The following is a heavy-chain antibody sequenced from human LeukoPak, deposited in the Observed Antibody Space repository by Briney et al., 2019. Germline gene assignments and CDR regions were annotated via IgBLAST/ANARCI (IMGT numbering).Heavy chain of an antibody. CDR3: AKDREGYFDY. J-gene: IGHJ4*02. CDR1: GFTFSSYA. V-gene: IGHV3-30*18. CDR2: ISYDGSNK. Sequence: GGSLRLSCAASGFTFSSYAMSWVRQAPGKGLEWVAVISYDGSNKYYADSVKGRFTISRDNSKNTLYLQMNSLRAEDTAVYYCAKDREGYFDYWGQGTLVTVSS.